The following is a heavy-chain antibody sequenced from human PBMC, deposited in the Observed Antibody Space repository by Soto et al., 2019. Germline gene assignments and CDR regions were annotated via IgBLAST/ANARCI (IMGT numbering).Heavy chain of an antibody. J-gene: IGHJ4*02. CDR2: INAANGNT. V-gene: IGHV1-3*01. CDR1: GYTFTIYA. D-gene: IGHD3-22*01. Sequence: ASVKLSCKASGYTFTIYAIHWVRQAPGQRLEWMGWINAANGNTKYSQKFQGRVTITRDTSASTVYMEMSSLRSEDTAVYYCARDYDSGFGIDYWGQGTLVTVSS. CDR3: ARDYDSGFGIDY.